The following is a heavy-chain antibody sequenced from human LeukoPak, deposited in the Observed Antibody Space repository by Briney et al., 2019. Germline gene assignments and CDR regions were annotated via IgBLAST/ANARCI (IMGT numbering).Heavy chain of an antibody. CDR1: GYTLTELS. Sequence: ASVKVSCKVSGYTLTELSMHWVRQAPGKGLEWMGGFDPEDGETIYAQKFQGRVTMTEDTSTDTAYMELSSLRSDDTAVYYCARSTSEPTAFDYWGQGTLVTVSS. CDR3: ARSTSEPTAFDY. J-gene: IGHJ4*02. V-gene: IGHV1-24*01. CDR2: FDPEDGET. D-gene: IGHD2-2*01.